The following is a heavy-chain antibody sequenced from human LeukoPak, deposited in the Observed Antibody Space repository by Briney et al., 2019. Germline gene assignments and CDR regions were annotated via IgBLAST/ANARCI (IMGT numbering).Heavy chain of an antibody. V-gene: IGHV1-8*03. CDR1: GYTFTSYD. CDR3: ARGLVNRWWSGSYIPFDY. J-gene: IGHJ4*02. CDR2: MNPNSGNT. D-gene: IGHD1-26*01. Sequence: ASVKVSCKASGYTFTSYDINWVRQATGQGLEWMGWMNPNSGNTGYAQKFQGRVTITRNTSISTAYMELSSLRPEDTAVYYCARGLVNRWWSGSYIPFDYWGQGTLVTVSS.